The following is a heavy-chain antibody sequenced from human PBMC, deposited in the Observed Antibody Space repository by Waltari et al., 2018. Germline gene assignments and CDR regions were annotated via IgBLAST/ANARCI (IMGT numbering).Heavy chain of an antibody. CDR3: TRGIHSSFDI. J-gene: IGHJ3*02. V-gene: IGHV6-1*01. CDR2: TYYRSKWFN. CDR1: GDRISSNSVA. D-gene: IGHD2-21*01. Sequence: QVQLKQSGPGLVKPSQPLSLTCAISGDRISSNSVAWNWIRQSPSRGLEWLGRTYYRSKWFNDYAVSVKSRITINPDTSKNQFSLQLSSLTPEDTAVYYCTRGIHSSFDIWGQGTMVTVSS.